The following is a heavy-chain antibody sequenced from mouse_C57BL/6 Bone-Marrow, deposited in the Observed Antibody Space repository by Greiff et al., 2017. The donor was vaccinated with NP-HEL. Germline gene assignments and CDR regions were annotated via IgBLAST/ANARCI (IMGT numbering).Heavy chain of an antibody. Sequence: EVKLVESGGDLVKPGGSLKLSCAASGFTFSSYGMSWVRQTPDTRLEWVATISSGGSYTYYPDSVKGRFTISRDNAKNTLYLQMSSLKSEDTAMYYCARQTHYYGSPYYFDYWGQGTTLTVSS. J-gene: IGHJ2*01. V-gene: IGHV5-6*01. CDR2: ISSGGSYT. CDR3: ARQTHYYGSPYYFDY. D-gene: IGHD1-1*01. CDR1: GFTFSSYG.